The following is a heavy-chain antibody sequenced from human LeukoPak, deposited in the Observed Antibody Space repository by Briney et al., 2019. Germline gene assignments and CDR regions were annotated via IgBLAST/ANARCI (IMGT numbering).Heavy chain of an antibody. CDR1: GFTFSSYW. D-gene: IGHD3-16*01. V-gene: IGHV3-7*01. CDR2: IKQVGSEK. Sequence: GGSLRLSCAASGFTFSSYWLSWVRQAPGKGLEWVANIKQVGSEKYYVDSVKGRFTISRDNAKNSLYLQMNSLRAEDTAVYYCARVVMITFGGPEGFDYWGQGTLVTVSS. J-gene: IGHJ4*02. CDR3: ARVVMITFGGPEGFDY.